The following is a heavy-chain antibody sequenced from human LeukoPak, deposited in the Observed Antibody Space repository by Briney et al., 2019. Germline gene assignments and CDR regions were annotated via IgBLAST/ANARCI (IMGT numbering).Heavy chain of an antibody. Sequence: PGGSLRLSCAASGFTFSSYSMNWVRQAPGKGLEWVANIKQDGSEKYYVDSVKGRFTISRDNAKNSLYLQMNSLRAEDTAVYYCARELTTVPHPPFDYWGQGTLVTVSS. J-gene: IGHJ4*02. CDR2: IKQDGSEK. CDR3: ARELTTVPHPPFDY. CDR1: GFTFSSYS. V-gene: IGHV3-7*01. D-gene: IGHD4-17*01.